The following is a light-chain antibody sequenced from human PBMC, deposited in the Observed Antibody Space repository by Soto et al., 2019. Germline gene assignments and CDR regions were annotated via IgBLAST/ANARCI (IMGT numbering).Light chain of an antibody. CDR1: SSDVGDYNY. CDR3: CSNAGNLEV. V-gene: IGLV2-11*01. J-gene: IGLJ1*01. CDR2: DVS. Sequence: QSALNQPPSGYGFPGQSVTISCTGTSSDVGDYNYVAWYQQHPGKAPKVMIYDVSKRPSGVPDRFSGSRSGNTASLTISGLQAEDEAYYYCCSNAGNLEVFGTGTKFTV.